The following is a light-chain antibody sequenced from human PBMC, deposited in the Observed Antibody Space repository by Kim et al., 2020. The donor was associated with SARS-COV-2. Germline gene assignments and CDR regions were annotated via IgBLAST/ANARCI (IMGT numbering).Light chain of an antibody. CDR2: DVS. CDR1: SRDVGGYNY. Sequence: GQSITIPFSVTSRDVGGYNYVSCYQQHPGNAPKLMIFDVSNRPSGVSNRFSGSKSGNTASLTISGLQAEDEADYYCSSYTSSSTLVFGGWTQLTVL. V-gene: IGLV2-14*03. J-gene: IGLJ2*01. CDR3: SSYTSSSTLV.